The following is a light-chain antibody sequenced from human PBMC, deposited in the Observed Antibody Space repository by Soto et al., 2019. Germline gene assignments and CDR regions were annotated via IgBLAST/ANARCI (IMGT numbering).Light chain of an antibody. CDR2: GAS. CDR1: QSIGSN. V-gene: IGKV3-15*01. Sequence: EIVMTQSPAALSVSPGERAIFSCRASQSIGSNLAWYQQKPGQAPRLLISGASTRTTGIPARFSGSGSGADFTLTISSLQSEDIAVYYCQQYDNWPWGTFGQGTRVEIK. CDR3: QQYDNWPWGT. J-gene: IGKJ1*01.